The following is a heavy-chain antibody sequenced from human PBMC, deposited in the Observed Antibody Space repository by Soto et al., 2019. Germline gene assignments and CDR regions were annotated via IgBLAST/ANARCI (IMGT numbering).Heavy chain of an antibody. Sequence: QVQLVQSGAEVKKPGASVTISCKATGYTFSSHYLHWVRQAPGQGLEWMGLINPSGGSTDYAQKFQGGVTMTRDTSTSTVYMELSSLRSEEAAVYYCARLNYGGSSAWFDPWGQGTPVTVSS. J-gene: IGHJ5*02. CDR2: INPSGGST. CDR3: ARLNYGGSSAWFDP. V-gene: IGHV1-46*01. D-gene: IGHD2-15*01. CDR1: GYTFSSHY.